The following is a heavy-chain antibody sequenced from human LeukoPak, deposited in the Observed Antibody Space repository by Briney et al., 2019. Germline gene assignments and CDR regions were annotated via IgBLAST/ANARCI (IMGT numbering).Heavy chain of an antibody. V-gene: IGHV4-39*01. CDR3: ARQGYGGVDY. J-gene: IGHJ4*02. D-gene: IGHD4-23*01. CDR1: GGSISSSSYY. Sequence: SETLSLTCTVSGGSISSSSYYWGWIRRPPGKGLEWIGSIYYSGSTYYNPSLKSRVTISVDTSKNQFSLKLSSVTAADTAVYYCARQGYGGVDYWGQGTLVTVSS. CDR2: IYYSGST.